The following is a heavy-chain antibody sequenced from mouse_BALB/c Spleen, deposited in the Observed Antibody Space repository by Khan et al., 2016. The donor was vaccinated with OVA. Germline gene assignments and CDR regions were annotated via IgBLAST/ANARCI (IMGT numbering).Heavy chain of an antibody. V-gene: IGHV2-6-7*01. CDR3: ARELRLGGFAY. CDR1: GFSLTGFG. J-gene: IGHJ3*01. D-gene: IGHD1-2*01. Sequence: QVRLQQSGPGLVAPSQSLSITCTVSGFSLTGFGLNWIRQPPGKGLEWLGMIWGDGSTDYNSALKSRLSISKDNSKSQVFLKMNSLQTDDTARYYCARELRLGGFAYWGQGTLVTVSA. CDR2: IWGDGST.